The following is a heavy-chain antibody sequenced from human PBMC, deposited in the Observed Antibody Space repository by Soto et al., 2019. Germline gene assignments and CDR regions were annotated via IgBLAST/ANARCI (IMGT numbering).Heavy chain of an antibody. CDR2: IYSSVSS. D-gene: IGHD3-10*01. Sequence: QVQLQESGPGLVKPSETLSLTCTVSGGSIIGYYWGWIRQPPGRGLEYIGYIYSSVSSNYNPSLKSRVTMSVDTYKNQFSLKLNSVTDADTAVYYCARHYGSGTYPLDYWGRGTLVTVSS. CDR3: ARHYGSGTYPLDY. CDR1: GGSIIGYY. V-gene: IGHV4-59*08. J-gene: IGHJ4*02.